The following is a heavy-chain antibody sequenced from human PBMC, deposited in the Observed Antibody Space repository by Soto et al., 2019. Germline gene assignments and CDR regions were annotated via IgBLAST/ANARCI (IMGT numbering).Heavy chain of an antibody. CDR3: AKELRRDAFDI. V-gene: IGHV3-9*01. Sequence: DVQLVESGGGLVQPGRSLRLSCAASGFTFDDYAMHWVRQAPGKGLEWVSGISWNSGSIGYADSVKGRFTISRDNAKNSLYLQMNSLRAEDTALYYCAKELRRDAFDIWGQGTMVTVSS. CDR1: GFTFDDYA. J-gene: IGHJ3*02. D-gene: IGHD5-12*01. CDR2: ISWNSGSI.